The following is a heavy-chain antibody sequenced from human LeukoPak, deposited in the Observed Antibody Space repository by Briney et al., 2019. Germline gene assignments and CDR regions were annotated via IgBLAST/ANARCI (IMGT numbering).Heavy chain of an antibody. CDR3: ARGGRCLQFGSLDY. D-gene: IGHD5-24*01. CDR1: GGSFSGYY. J-gene: IGHJ4*02. CDR2: INHSGST. V-gene: IGHV4-34*01. Sequence: PSETLSLTCAVYGGSFSGYYWSWIRQPPGKGLEWIGEINHSGSTNYNPSLKSRVTISVDTSKNQFSLKLSSVTAADTAVYYCARGGRCLQFGSLDYWGQGTLVTVSS.